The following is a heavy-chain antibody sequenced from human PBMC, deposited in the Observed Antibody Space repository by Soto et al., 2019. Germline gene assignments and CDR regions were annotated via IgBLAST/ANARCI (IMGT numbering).Heavy chain of an antibody. V-gene: IGHV3-53*01. Sequence: VGSLRLSCASSVFTVRSNYMSCARDSPGQWLEWVSFIYSAGTTKYADSVKGRFTISRDNSKNMLYLQMNSLRAEDTAVYFCAGVYGHFDFDAFDIWGQGTMVNVSS. J-gene: IGHJ3*02. CDR1: VFTVRSNY. D-gene: IGHD4-17*01. CDR3: AGVYGHFDFDAFDI. CDR2: IYSAGTT.